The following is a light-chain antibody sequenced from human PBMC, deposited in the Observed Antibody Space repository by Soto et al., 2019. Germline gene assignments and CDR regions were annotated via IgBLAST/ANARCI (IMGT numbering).Light chain of an antibody. CDR3: QRLGT. CDR2: DVS. Sequence: EFVLTQPPATLSLSPGERATLSCRASQSVGSYLAWYQQKPGQAPRLLIYDVSNRATGIPARFSGSGSGTDFTLTISSLEPEDFAVYYCQRLGTFGGGTKVEIE. V-gene: IGKV3-11*01. J-gene: IGKJ4*01. CDR1: QSVGSY.